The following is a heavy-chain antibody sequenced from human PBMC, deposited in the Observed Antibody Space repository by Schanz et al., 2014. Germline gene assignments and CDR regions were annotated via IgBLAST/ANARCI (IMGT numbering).Heavy chain of an antibody. CDR3: ARLRGGGVIITT. J-gene: IGHJ5*02. V-gene: IGHV4-4*02. CDR2: MHHSEGR. D-gene: IGHD3-10*01. CDR1: GASISSVYW. Sequence: QVQLQESGPGLVKPSGTLSLTCTVSGASISSVYWWSWVRQSPGTGLEWIGEMHHSEGRNYNPSQKSRAPTSIDGSKNQSFRELNSVTAADTALYYCARLRGGGVIITTWGQGTLVTVSS.